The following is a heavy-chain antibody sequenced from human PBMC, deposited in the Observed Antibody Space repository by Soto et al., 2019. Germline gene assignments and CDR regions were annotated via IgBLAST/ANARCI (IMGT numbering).Heavy chain of an antibody. V-gene: IGHV3-30*18. Sequence: QVQLVESGGGVVQPGRSLRLSCAASGFTFSSYGMHWVRQAPGKGLEWVAVISYDVSNNYYADSVKGRFTISRDNSKNTLYLQMNSLRAEDTAVYYCAKALSSGRYYYYGMDVWGQGTTVTVSS. CDR2: ISYDVSNN. CDR3: AKALSSGRYYYYGMDV. J-gene: IGHJ6*02. CDR1: GFTFSSYG. D-gene: IGHD6-19*01.